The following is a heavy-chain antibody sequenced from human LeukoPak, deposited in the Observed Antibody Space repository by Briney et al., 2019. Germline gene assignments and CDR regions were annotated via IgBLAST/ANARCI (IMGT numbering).Heavy chain of an antibody. CDR2: IKQDGSEK. V-gene: IGHV3-7*01. Sequence: AGSLRLSCAASGFTFSSDWMSWVRQPPGKGLEWVANIKQDGSEKYYVDSVKGRFTISRDNAKNSLYLQMNSLRAEDTAVYYCARCHWFLWMTTVTSFDYWGQGTLVTVSS. D-gene: IGHD4-11*01. CDR3: ARCHWFLWMTTVTSFDY. CDR1: GFTFSSDW. J-gene: IGHJ4*02.